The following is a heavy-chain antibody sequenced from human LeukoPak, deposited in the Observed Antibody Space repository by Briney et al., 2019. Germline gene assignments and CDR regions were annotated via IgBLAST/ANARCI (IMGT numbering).Heavy chain of an antibody. D-gene: IGHD5-18*01. V-gene: IGHV3-30*03. CDR2: ISYDGSNK. CDR3: ARDAVDTANAV. Sequence: GSLGLSCAASGFNFSSYGMHWVRQAPGKGLEWVAVISYDGSNKYFADSVKGRFTISRDNPRNTLYLQMNSLRAEDTAVYYCARDAVDTANAVWGQGTTVTVSS. CDR1: GFNFSSYG. J-gene: IGHJ6*02.